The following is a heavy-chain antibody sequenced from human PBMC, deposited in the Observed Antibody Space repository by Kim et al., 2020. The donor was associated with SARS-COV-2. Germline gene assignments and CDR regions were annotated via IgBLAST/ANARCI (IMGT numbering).Heavy chain of an antibody. J-gene: IGHJ4*02. CDR3: AGETIFGESHFDY. V-gene: IGHV1-46*01. Sequence: ARKVQGRVTRTMDTSTSTVYMELSSLRSDDTAVYYCAGETIFGESHFDYWGQGTLVTVSS. D-gene: IGHD3-3*01.